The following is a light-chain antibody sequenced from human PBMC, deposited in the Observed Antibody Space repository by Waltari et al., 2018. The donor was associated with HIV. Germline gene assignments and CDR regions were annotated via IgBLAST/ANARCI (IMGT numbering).Light chain of an antibody. Sequence: QSVLTQSPSVSAAPGQGVTISCSGSNSNIGSHAVTWYRQSPGKPPRLLVYHDDLILSGVSDRLSASKSGTSASLAINDLQSEDESLYYCATWDDGLNALLFGGGTKVTVL. J-gene: IGLJ2*01. CDR3: ATWDDGLNALL. CDR1: NSNIGSHA. CDR2: HDD. V-gene: IGLV1-36*01.